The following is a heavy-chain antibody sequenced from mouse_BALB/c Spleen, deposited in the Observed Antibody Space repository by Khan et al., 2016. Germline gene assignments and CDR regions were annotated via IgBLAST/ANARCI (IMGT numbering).Heavy chain of an antibody. CDR1: GFNIKDTY. CDR2: IDPANGNT. Sequence: VQLQQSGAELVKPGASVKLSCTASGFNIKDTYMHWVKQRPEKGLEWIGRIDPANGNTKYDPKFQGKATITADTSSNTAYLQLSSLTAEDTAVYYCARSPYDYDVGFTYWGQGTLVTVCA. J-gene: IGHJ3*01. V-gene: IGHV14-3*02. D-gene: IGHD2-4*01. CDR3: ARSPYDYDVGFTY.